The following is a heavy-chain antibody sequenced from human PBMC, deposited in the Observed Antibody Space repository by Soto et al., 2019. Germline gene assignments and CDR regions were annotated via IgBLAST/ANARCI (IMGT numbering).Heavy chain of an antibody. V-gene: IGHV3-33*01. CDR2: IWADGDTK. D-gene: IGHD6-13*01. Sequence: QVQLVESGGGVVQPGRSLRLSCAASGFTFNSYGMHWVRQAPGKGLEWLAVIWADGDTKFYADCVKGRITISRDNSKNTLYLQMDSLRPEDTAVYYGNVGSSWTLPQNDHWGQGTLVTVSS. CDR1: GFTFNSYG. CDR3: NVGSSWTLPQNDH. J-gene: IGHJ4*02.